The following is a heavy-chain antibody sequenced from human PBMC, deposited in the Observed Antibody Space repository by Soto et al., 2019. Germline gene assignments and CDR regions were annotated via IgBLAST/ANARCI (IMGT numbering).Heavy chain of an antibody. V-gene: IGHV1-18*04. CDR2: ISAYNGNT. J-gene: IGHJ4*02. CDR3: ARVSYYDSSGCGDY. Sequence: XSVKVSFKASCYTFTSYGISWVRQAPGQGLEWMGWISAYNGNTNYAQKLQGRVTMTTDTSTSTAYMELRSLRSDDTAVYYCARVSYYDSSGCGDYWGQGTLVTVSS. CDR1: CYTFTSYG. D-gene: IGHD3-22*01.